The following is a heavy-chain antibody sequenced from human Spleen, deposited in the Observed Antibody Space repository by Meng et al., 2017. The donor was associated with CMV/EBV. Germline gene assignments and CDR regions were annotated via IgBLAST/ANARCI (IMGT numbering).Heavy chain of an antibody. CDR2: INPNSGGT. D-gene: IGHD5-12*01. CDR3: ASPLRGGYDPYN. V-gene: IGHV1-2*02. J-gene: IGHJ4*02. CDR1: GYTFPGDY. Sequence: ASVKVSCKASGYTFPGDYMHWVRQAPGQGLEWMGWINPNSGGTNYAQKFQGRVTMTRDTSISTAYMELNSLGSDDTGVYYCASPLRGGYDPYNWGPGTLVTVSS.